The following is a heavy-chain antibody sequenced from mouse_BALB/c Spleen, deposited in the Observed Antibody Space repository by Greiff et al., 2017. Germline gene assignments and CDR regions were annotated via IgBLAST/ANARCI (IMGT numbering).Heavy chain of an antibody. CDR2: ISSGGST. D-gene: IGHD2-1*01. CDR1: GFTFSSYA. V-gene: IGHV5-6-5*01. CDR3: ARGGYGNYGGAMDY. J-gene: IGHJ4*01. Sequence: EVKLMESGGGLVKPGGSLKLSCAASGFTFSSYAMSWVRQTPEKRLEWVASISSGGSTYYPDSVKGRFTISRDNARNILYLQMSSLRSEDTAMYYCARGGYGNYGGAMDYWGQGTSVTVSS.